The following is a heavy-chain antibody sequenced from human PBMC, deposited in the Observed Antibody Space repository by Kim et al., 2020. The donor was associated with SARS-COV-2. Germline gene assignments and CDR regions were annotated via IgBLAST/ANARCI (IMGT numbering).Heavy chain of an antibody. CDR2: IKRDGSEK. Sequence: VGSLRLSCAASGFTFSNYWMSWVRQAPGKGLEWVANIKRDGSEKYYVYSVRGRFTISTDNAQNSLFLQMNSLRVEDTAVYYCTSWGAGNYWGPGTLVTVSS. CDR3: TSWGAGNY. CDR1: GFTFSNYW. J-gene: IGHJ4*02. D-gene: IGHD6-13*01. V-gene: IGHV3-7*01.